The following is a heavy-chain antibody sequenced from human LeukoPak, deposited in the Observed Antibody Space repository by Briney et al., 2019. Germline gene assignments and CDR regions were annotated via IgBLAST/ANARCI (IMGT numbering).Heavy chain of an antibody. J-gene: IGHJ4*02. V-gene: IGHV3-74*01. CDR2: IHSDGAST. D-gene: IGHD5-18*01. CDR1: GFTFSSYW. Sequence: GGSLRLSCAASGFTFSSYWMHWVRQAPGKGLVWVSRIHSDGASTSYADSVKGRFTMSRDNAKNTLYLQMNSLRAEDTAVYYCARGGYHAYYLDYWGQGSLVTVSS. CDR3: ARGGYHAYYLDY.